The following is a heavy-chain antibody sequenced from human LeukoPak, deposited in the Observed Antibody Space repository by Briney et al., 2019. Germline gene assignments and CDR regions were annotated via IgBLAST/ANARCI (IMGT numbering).Heavy chain of an antibody. CDR1: GFTFSSYG. Sequence: PGGSLRLSRAASGFTFSSYGLHWVRQAPGEGLEWVAVISYDGSNKYYADSVKGRFTISRDNSKNTLYLQMNSLRAEDTAVYYCAKYSYSSSWYVSDPRFDYWGQGNLVTVSS. J-gene: IGHJ4*02. D-gene: IGHD6-13*01. CDR3: AKYSYSSSWYVSDPRFDY. CDR2: ISYDGSNK. V-gene: IGHV3-30*18.